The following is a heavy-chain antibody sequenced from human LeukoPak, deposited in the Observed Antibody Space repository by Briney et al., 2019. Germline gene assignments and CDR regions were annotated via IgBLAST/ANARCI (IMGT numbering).Heavy chain of an antibody. V-gene: IGHV1-69*04. CDR1: GGTFSSYA. CDR3: ARNADYGGLTRDY. CDR2: IIPILGIA. J-gene: IGHJ4*02. D-gene: IGHD4-23*01. Sequence: GASVKASCKASGGTFSSYAISWVRQAPGQGLEWMGRIIPILGIANYAQKFQGRVTITADKSTSTAYMELSSLRSEDTAVYYCARNADYGGLTRDYWGQGTLVTVSS.